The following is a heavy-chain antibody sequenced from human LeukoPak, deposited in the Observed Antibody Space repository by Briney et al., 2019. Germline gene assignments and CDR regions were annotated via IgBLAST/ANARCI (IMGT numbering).Heavy chain of an antibody. CDR1: GFTFSDYY. D-gene: IGHD6-13*01. CDR2: ISSSSSYT. V-gene: IGHV3-11*06. J-gene: IGHJ4*02. CDR3: ATGGSSSWYEGFDY. Sequence: GGSLRLSCAASGFTFSDYYMSRIRQAPGKGLEWVSYISSSSSYTNYADSVKGRFTISRDNAKNSLYLQMNSLRAEDAAVYYCATGGSSSWYEGFDYWGQGTLVTVSS.